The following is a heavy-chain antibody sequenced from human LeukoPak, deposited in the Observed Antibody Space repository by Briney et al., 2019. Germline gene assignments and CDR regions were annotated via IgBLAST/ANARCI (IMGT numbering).Heavy chain of an antibody. J-gene: IGHJ5*02. CDR2: IYYRGST. Sequence: SETLSLTCTVSGYSISSGYYWGWIRQPPGRGLEWIASIYYRGSTHYNPSLASLKSRVTISADTSKNQFSLKLSSVTAADTAVYYCARVGNPLVTVFAWFDPWGQGTLVTVSS. V-gene: IGHV4-38-2*02. CDR3: ARVGNPLVTVFAWFDP. D-gene: IGHD3-3*01. CDR1: GYSISSGYY.